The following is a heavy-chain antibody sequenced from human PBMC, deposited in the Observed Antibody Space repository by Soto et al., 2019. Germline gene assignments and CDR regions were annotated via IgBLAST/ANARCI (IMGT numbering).Heavy chain of an antibody. D-gene: IGHD1-26*01. Sequence: EVQLVESGGGLVKPGGSLRLSCAASGFTFSSYSMNWVRQAPGKGLEWVSSISSSSSYIYYADSVKGRFTISRDNAKNSLYLQMNSLRAEDTAVYYCARVLREGNRFDYWGQGTLVTVSS. CDR3: ARVLREGNRFDY. CDR1: GFTFSSYS. V-gene: IGHV3-21*01. J-gene: IGHJ4*02. CDR2: ISSSSSYI.